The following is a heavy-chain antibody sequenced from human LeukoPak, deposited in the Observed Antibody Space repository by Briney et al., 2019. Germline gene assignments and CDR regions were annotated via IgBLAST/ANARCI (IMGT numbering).Heavy chain of an antibody. CDR1: DYSISSGYY. CDR3: ASGRGASYFDY. Sequence: SETLSLTCTVADYSISSGYYWSWIRQSPGKGLEWVGYIHYSGSTNYNPSLKSRVTISVDTSKNQFSLKLTSVTAADTAVYYCASGRGASYFDYWGQGTLVTVSS. D-gene: IGHD1-26*01. V-gene: IGHV4-61*01. J-gene: IGHJ4*02. CDR2: IHYSGST.